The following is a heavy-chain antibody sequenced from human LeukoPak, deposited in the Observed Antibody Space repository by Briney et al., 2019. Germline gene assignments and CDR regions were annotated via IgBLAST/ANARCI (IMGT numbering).Heavy chain of an antibody. CDR3: AKAASSSWPSYYYGMDV. D-gene: IGHD6-13*01. V-gene: IGHV3-23*01. CDR1: GFIFSSYS. J-gene: IGHJ6*02. Sequence: GGSLRLSSAASGFIFSSYSMSWVRQAPGKWLEWVSVITGSGGNTYYADSVKGRFTISKDNSKNTVYLQMSSLRVDDTAVYYCAKAASSSWPSYYYGMDVWGQGTTVTVSS. CDR2: ITGSGGNT.